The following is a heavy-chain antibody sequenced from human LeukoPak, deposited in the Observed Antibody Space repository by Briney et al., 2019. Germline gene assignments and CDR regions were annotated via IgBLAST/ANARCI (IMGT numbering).Heavy chain of an antibody. V-gene: IGHV4-59*03. CDR1: GVSISTSC. D-gene: IGHD4-11*01. CDR3: ARTTRVTPDGRAEYFED. CDR2: RCDDGRD. Sequence: PSETLSLTCTVSGVSISTSCWSWIRQSPGRGLEWVGYRCDDGRDLYNPSLRSRVSRVTISVDASEKQFSLSLRSVTAADTAMYYCARTTRVTPDGRAEYFEDWGQGTLVIVSS. J-gene: IGHJ1*01.